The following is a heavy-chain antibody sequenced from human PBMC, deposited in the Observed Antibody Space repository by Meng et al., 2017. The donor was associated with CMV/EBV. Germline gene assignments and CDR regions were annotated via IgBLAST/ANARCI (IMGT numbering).Heavy chain of an antibody. D-gene: IGHD3-3*01. CDR1: GYTFTSYD. CDR2: MNPNSGNT. V-gene: IGHV1-8*01. CDR3: ARDQYDFWSGYFPSDGMDV. J-gene: IGHJ6*02. Sequence: ASVKVSCKASGYTFTSYDINWVRQATGQGLEWMGWMNPNSGNTGYAQKFQGRVTMTRNTSISTAYMELSSLRSEDTAVYYCARDQYDFWSGYFPSDGMDVWGQGTTVTVSS.